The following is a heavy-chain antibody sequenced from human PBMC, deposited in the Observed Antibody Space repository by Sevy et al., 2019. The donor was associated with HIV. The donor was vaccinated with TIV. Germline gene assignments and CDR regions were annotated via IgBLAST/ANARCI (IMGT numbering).Heavy chain of an antibody. CDR3: TRDQGDDGSGSFYFAF. Sequence: GGSLRLSCAASGFTVNSNSMSWVRQAPGKGLEWVSVISDGINTYYADSVKGRFTISRDNSESTLYLQMNSLKAEDTAVYYCTRDQGDDGSGSFYFAFWGQGTLVTVSS. J-gene: IGHJ4*02. D-gene: IGHD3-10*01. CDR1: GFTVNSNS. V-gene: IGHV3-53*01. CDR2: ISDGINT.